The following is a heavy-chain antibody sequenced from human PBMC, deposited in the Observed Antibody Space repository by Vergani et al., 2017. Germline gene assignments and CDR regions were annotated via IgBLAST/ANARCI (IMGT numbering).Heavy chain of an antibody. CDR2: IYRTGRT. CDR3: ASRSGSVYDIFSGTQYFFDF. Sequence: QVQLQESGPGLVVPSETLSLTCAVSGFSIDNGYYWDWIRQPPGKGLEWIGSIYRTGRTHFNPSLQSRVTIFVETSNNRFSLRLNSLTAADTAVYYCASRSGSVYDIFSGTQYFFDFWCQGTLVTVSS. V-gene: IGHV4-38-2*01. J-gene: IGHJ4*02. D-gene: IGHD3-9*01. CDR1: GFSIDNGYY.